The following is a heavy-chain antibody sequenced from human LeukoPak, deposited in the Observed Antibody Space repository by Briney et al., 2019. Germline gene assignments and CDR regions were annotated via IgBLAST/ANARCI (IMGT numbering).Heavy chain of an antibody. CDR3: TRRAGGCSSSSCYDH. CDR2: IRSKANSYAT. Sequence: GESLKLSCAASGFSFSDSAMHWVRQASGKGLEWVGRIRSKANSYATAYGASVKGRFTISRDESKNTAYLQMNSLKTEDTAVYFCTRRAGGCSSSSCYDHWGQGILVTVSS. V-gene: IGHV3-73*01. D-gene: IGHD2-2*01. CDR1: GFSFSDSA. J-gene: IGHJ4*02.